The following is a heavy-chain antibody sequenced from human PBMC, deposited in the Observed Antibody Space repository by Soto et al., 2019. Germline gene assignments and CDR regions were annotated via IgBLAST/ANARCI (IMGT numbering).Heavy chain of an antibody. CDR3: ARQVGYSSGWYYYYYYGMDV. CDR1: GYSFTSYW. Sequence: PGESLKISCKGSGYSFTSYWIGWVRQMPGKGLEWMGIIYPGDSDTRYSPSFQGQVTISADKSISTAYLQWSSLKASDTAMYYCARQVGYSSGWYYYYYYGMDVWGQGTTVTVS. D-gene: IGHD6-19*01. CDR2: IYPGDSDT. V-gene: IGHV5-51*01. J-gene: IGHJ6*02.